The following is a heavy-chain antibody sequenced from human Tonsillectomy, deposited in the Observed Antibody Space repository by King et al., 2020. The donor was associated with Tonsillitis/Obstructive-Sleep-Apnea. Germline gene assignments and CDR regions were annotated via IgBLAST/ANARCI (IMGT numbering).Heavy chain of an antibody. V-gene: IGHV4-34*01. D-gene: IGHD6-13*01. J-gene: IGHJ4*02. CDR2: INHSGST. Sequence: VQLQQWGAGLLKPSENLSLTCAVYGGSFSGYYWSWIRQPPGKGLEWIGEINHSGSTNYNPSLKSRVTISVDTSKNQFSLKLSSVTAADTAEYYCARGLAAAHYFDYWGQGTLVTVSS. CDR3: ARGLAAAHYFDY. CDR1: GGSFSGYY.